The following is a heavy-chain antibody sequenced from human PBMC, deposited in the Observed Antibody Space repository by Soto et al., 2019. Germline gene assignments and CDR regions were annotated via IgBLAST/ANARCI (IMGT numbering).Heavy chain of an antibody. D-gene: IGHD1-7*01. CDR1: GGSISSGNYY. CDR3: ATMGTPATGLYYFDY. CDR2: ISYSGST. J-gene: IGHJ4*02. Sequence: QVQLQESGPGLVKPSQTLSLTCTVSGGSISSGNYYWSWIRQPPGKGLEWIGFISYSGSTYYNASLKSRFTISVDTSKSQFSLNLSFVTAADTAVYYCATMGTPATGLYYFDYWGQGTLVTVSS. V-gene: IGHV4-30-4*01.